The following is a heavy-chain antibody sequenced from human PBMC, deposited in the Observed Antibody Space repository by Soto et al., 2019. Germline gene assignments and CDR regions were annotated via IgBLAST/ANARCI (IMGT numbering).Heavy chain of an antibody. J-gene: IGHJ6*02. CDR1: GYTFTSYY. Sequence: ASVKVSCKASGYTFTSYYMHWVRQAPGQGLEWMGIINPSGGSTSYAQKFQGRVTMTRDTSTSTVYMELSSLRSEDTAVYYCARPIAAAGTSLSNGMDVWGQGXTVTVSS. CDR3: ARPIAAAGTSLSNGMDV. CDR2: INPSGGST. V-gene: IGHV1-46*01. D-gene: IGHD6-13*01.